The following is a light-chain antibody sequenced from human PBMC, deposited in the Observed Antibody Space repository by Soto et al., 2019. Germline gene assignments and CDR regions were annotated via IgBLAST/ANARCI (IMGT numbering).Light chain of an antibody. CDR2: AAT. CDR3: LQAHNYPPN. Sequence: AIKMTQSPSSLSASVRESVPITWPGSEGVGNDLGWYQQKPGKAPKPLIYAATTLESGVPSKFSGSGSGTDLTLTVSSLHPEHFATYYCLQAHNYPPNFGGGTRWIS. CDR1: EGVGND. V-gene: IGKV1-6*01. J-gene: IGKJ4*01.